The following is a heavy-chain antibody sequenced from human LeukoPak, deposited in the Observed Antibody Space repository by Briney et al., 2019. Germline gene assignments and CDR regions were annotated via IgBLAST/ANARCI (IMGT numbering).Heavy chain of an antibody. V-gene: IGHV1-8*02. Sequence: GASVKVSCKASGYTFTGYYMHWVRQATGQGLEWMGWMNTNSGNTGYAQKFQGRVTMTRNTSISTAYMELSSLRSEDTAVYYCARAFGTPGRTKFYDILTGYYSHYYYYMDVWGKGTTVTISS. J-gene: IGHJ6*03. CDR2: MNTNSGNT. D-gene: IGHD3-9*01. CDR1: GYTFTGYY. CDR3: ARAFGTPGRTKFYDILTGYYSHYYYYMDV.